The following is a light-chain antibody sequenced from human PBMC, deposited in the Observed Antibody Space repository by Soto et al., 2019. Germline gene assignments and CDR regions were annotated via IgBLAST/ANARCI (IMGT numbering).Light chain of an antibody. J-gene: IGLJ2*01. CDR1: SGSVLTSYY. V-gene: IGLV8-61*01. Sequence: QTVVSQEPSFSXSPGGTVTLTCXLTSGSVLTSYYPTWYQQTPGQAPRTLIYSTNIRSSGVPDRFSGSILGNKAALTITGAQADDESDYYCALYVGTGTVVFGGGTKLTVL. CDR2: STN. CDR3: ALYVGTGTVV.